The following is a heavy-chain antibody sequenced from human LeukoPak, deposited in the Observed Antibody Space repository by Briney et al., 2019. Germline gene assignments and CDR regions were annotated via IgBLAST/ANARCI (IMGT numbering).Heavy chain of an antibody. CDR1: GFTFSSYS. CDR2: ISSSSSYI. Sequence: PGGSLTLPCAASGFTFSSYSMHWVRQAPGKGLEWVSSISSSSSYIYYADSVKGRFTISRDNAKNTLYLQMNSLRVEDTAVYYCAKGLSSYYCSGSNYWGQGALVTVSS. J-gene: IGHJ4*02. V-gene: IGHV3-21*04. D-gene: IGHD3-10*01. CDR3: AKGLSSYYCSGSNY.